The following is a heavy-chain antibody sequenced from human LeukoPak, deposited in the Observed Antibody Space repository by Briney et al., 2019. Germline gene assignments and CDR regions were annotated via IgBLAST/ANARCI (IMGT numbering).Heavy chain of an antibody. CDR3: ARATRDDFGDVHDAFDV. V-gene: IGHV3-7*01. Sequence: PGGSLRLSCAASGFTFSSYSMNWVRQAPGKGLEWVANIKEDGSKKYYVESVKGRFTISRDNAKNSVFLQMNTLRADDTAIYYCARATRDDFGDVHDAFDVWGQGTMVAVSS. CDR2: IKEDGSKK. D-gene: IGHD4-17*01. CDR1: GFTFSSYS. J-gene: IGHJ3*01.